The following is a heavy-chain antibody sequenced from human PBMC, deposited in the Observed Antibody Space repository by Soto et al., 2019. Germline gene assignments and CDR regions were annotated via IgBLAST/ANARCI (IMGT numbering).Heavy chain of an antibody. D-gene: IGHD2-15*01. CDR3: APHVHCSGGSCHYDAFDI. V-gene: IGHV3-23*01. CDR2: IRDGGEST. CDR1: GFIFGNYM. J-gene: IGHJ3*02. Sequence: EVQLLESGGGLVQTGESLRLSCAFSGFIFGNYMMTWVRQAPGKGLEWVSTIRDGGESTYYADSVKGRFTISRDNSKNTLYLQMDSLGVEDTALYYCAPHVHCSGGSCHYDAFDIRGQGTMVTVSS.